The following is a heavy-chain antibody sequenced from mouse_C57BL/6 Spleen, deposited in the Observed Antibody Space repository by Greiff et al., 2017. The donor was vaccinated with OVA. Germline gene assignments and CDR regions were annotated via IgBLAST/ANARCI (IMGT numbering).Heavy chain of an antibody. CDR3: ARNYYGSSLYYFDY. Sequence: EVQVVESGGGLVKPGGSLKLSCAASGFTFSDYGMHWVRQAPEQGLEWVAYISSGSSTIYYADTVKGRFTISTDNAKNTLFLQMTSLRSEDTAIDYCARNYYGSSLYYFDYWGQGTTLTVSS. CDR2: ISSGSSTI. J-gene: IGHJ2*01. CDR1: GFTFSDYG. D-gene: IGHD1-1*01. V-gene: IGHV5-17*01.